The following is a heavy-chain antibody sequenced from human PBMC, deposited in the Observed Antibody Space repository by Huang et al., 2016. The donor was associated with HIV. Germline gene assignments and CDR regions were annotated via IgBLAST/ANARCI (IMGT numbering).Heavy chain of an antibody. Sequence: QLQLQESGPGLVKPSETLSLTYTVSGGSISSSSYYWGWIRQPPGKWLEWIGRIYYSVSTYYNPSLKSRVTISVDTSKNQFSLKLSSVTAADTAVYYCRGDIVVVIAATRYYFDYWGQGTLVTVSS. J-gene: IGHJ4*02. D-gene: IGHD2-15*01. CDR2: IYYSVST. V-gene: IGHV4-39*01. CDR3: RGDIVVVIAATRYYFDY. CDR1: GGSISSSSYY.